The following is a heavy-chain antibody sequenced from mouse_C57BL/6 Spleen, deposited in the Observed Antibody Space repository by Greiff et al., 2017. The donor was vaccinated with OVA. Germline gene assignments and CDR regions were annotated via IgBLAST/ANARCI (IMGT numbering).Heavy chain of an antibody. V-gene: IGHV1-39*01. CDR2: INPNYGTT. Sequence: EVKLMESGPELVKPGASVKISCKASGYSFTDYNMNWVKQSNGKSLEWIGVINPNYGTTSYNQKFKGKATLTVDQSSSTAYMQLNSLTSEDSAVYYCARPPNYYSSSYGFAYWGQGTLVTVSA. CDR3: ARPPNYYSSSYGFAY. CDR1: GYSFTDYN. J-gene: IGHJ3*01. D-gene: IGHD1-1*01.